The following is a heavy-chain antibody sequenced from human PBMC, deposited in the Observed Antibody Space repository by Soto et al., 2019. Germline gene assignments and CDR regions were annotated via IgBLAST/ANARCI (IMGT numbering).Heavy chain of an antibody. CDR2: IIPILNLA. Sequence: SVKVSCKTSGGTFNTYPFSWVRQAPGQGLEWMGTIIPILNLATYAQEFQGRVTITADKSTSTAYMELSSLESEDTAIYYCARVDSSGYLGMYYFDNWGQGTQVTVSS. D-gene: IGHD3-22*01. V-gene: IGHV1-69*04. CDR3: ARVDSSGYLGMYYFDN. CDR1: GGTFNTYP. J-gene: IGHJ4*02.